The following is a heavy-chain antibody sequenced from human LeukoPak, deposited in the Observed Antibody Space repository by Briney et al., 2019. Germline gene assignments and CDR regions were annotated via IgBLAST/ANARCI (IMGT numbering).Heavy chain of an antibody. CDR2: MNPNSGNT. J-gene: IGHJ5*02. V-gene: IGHV1-8*01. CDR3: AREFLEWLGPFDP. CDR1: GYTFTSYD. D-gene: IGHD3-3*01. Sequence: ASVKVSWKASGYTFTSYDINWVRQATGQGLEWMGWMNPNSGNTGYAQKFQGRVTMTRNTSISTAYMELSSLRSEDTAVYYCAREFLEWLGPFDPWGQGTLVTVSS.